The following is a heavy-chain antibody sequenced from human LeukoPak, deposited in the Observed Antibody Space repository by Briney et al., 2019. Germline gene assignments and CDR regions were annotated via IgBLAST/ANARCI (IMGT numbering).Heavy chain of an antibody. CDR1: GFTLSSYS. CDR3: AKGMAAAGIFVY. D-gene: IGHD6-13*01. J-gene: IGHJ4*02. Sequence: PGGSLRLSCAASGFTLSSYSMNWVRQAPGKGLEWISYISSSSTYMFYSDSVKGRFTVSRDNARNSLYLQMNSLRAEDTAIYYCAKGMAAAGIFVYWGQGTLVTVSS. CDR2: ISSSSTYM. V-gene: IGHV3-21*05.